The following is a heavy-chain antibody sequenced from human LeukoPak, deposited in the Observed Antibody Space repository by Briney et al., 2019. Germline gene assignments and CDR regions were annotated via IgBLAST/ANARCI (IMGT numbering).Heavy chain of an antibody. CDR3: AREPDYDFWSGYPNGATYAFDI. Sequence: SETLSLTCTVSGGSISSGGYYWSWIRQHPGKGLEWIGYIYYSESTYYNPSLKSRVTISVDTSKNQFSLKLSSVTAADTAVYYCAREPDYDFWSGYPNGATYAFDIWGQGTMVTVSS. D-gene: IGHD3-3*01. CDR2: IYYSEST. CDR1: GGSISSGGYY. V-gene: IGHV4-31*03. J-gene: IGHJ3*02.